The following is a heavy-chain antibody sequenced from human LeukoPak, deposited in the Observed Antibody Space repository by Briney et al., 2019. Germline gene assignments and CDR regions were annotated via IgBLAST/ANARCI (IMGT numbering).Heavy chain of an antibody. CDR1: GGSISSYY. Sequence: SETLSLTCTFSGGSISSYYWSWIRQPAGKGPEWIGRIYTSGSPNYNPSLKSRVTMSVDTSNNQFSLKLSSVTPADTAVYYCARVAAGGYDYSDYWGQGTLVTVSS. J-gene: IGHJ4*02. CDR3: ARVAAGGYDYSDY. V-gene: IGHV4-4*07. CDR2: IYTSGSP. D-gene: IGHD5-12*01.